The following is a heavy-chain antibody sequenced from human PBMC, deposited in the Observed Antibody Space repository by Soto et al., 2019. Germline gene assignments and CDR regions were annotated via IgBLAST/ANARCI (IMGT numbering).Heavy chain of an antibody. J-gene: IGHJ4*02. CDR1: GFTFSNSW. V-gene: IGHV3-74*01. D-gene: IGHD2-2*01. CDR3: VKVLARGVGVPRFYFDS. CDR2: INADGTST. Sequence: GGSLRLSCAASGFTFSNSWMHWVRQVSGKGLERVSRINADGTSTSYADSVKGRFTISRDNAKNTLYLHVNSLRAEDTAVYYCVKVLARGVGVPRFYFDSWGQGALVTVSS.